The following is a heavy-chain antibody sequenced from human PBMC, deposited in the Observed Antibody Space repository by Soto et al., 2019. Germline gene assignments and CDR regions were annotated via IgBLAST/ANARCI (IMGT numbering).Heavy chain of an antibody. CDR1: GFTFSTYA. V-gene: IGHV3-30-3*01. CDR2: ISYDGSNK. J-gene: IGHJ4*02. D-gene: IGHD6-19*01. Sequence: QVQLVESGGGVVQPGRSLRLSCAASGFTFSTYAMHWVRQAPGKGLEWVAVISYDGSNKYYADSVKGRFTISRDNSRNRLYLQMNRLSAENTAVYYCARDKSPYSSGWHNRHFDYWGQGTLVTVSS. CDR3: ARDKSPYSSGWHNRHFDY.